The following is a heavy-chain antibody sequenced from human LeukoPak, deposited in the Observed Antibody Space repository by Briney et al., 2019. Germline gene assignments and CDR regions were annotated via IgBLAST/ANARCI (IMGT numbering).Heavy chain of an antibody. D-gene: IGHD3-10*01. CDR3: AFVRGATTWLSDY. J-gene: IGHJ4*02. Sequence: ASVKVSCKASGYTFTSYYMHWVRQAPGQGLEWMGIINPSGGSTSYAQKFQGRVTITADKSTSTAYMELSSLRSEDTAVYYCAFVRGATTWLSDYWGQGTLVTVSS. CDR2: INPSGGST. V-gene: IGHV1-46*01. CDR1: GYTFTSYY.